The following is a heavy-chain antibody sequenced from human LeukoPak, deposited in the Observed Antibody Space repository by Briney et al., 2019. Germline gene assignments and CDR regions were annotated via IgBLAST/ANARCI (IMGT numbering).Heavy chain of an antibody. CDR2: ISGSGGST. CDR1: GFTFSSQA. D-gene: IGHD3-22*01. V-gene: IGHV3-23*01. Sequence: PGGSLRLSCAASGFTFSSQAMSWVRQAPGKRLEWVSAISGSGGSTYYADSVKGRFTISRDNSKNTLYLQMHSLRAEDTAVYYCVKDKNSYDSSGYYSNLDYWGQGTLVTVSS. J-gene: IGHJ4*02. CDR3: VKDKNSYDSSGYYSNLDY.